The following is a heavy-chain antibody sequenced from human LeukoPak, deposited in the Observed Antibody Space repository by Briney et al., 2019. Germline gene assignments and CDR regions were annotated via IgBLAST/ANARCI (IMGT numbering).Heavy chain of an antibody. Sequence: SETLSLTCAVYGGSFSGYYWSWIRQPPGKGLEWIGEINHSGSTNYNPSLKSRVTISVDTSKNQFSLKLSSVTAADTAVYYCARGLWREQTWGQGTLVTVSS. CDR2: INHSGST. V-gene: IGHV4-34*01. CDR3: ARGLWREQT. J-gene: IGHJ5*02. D-gene: IGHD1-26*01. CDR1: GGSFSGYY.